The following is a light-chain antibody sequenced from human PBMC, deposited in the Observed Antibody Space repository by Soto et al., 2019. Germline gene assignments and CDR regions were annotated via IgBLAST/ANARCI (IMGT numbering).Light chain of an antibody. CDR1: QPISSW. CDR3: QQSYSTPWT. V-gene: IGKV1-5*01. J-gene: IGKJ1*01. CDR2: DAS. Sequence: DIQMTQSPPTLSASVGDRVPITCRASQPISSWLAWYHQKPGKAPKLLSYDASSLESGVPSRFRGSGSGTEFTLTISSLQPEDFETYYCQQSYSTPWTFGQGTKVDIK.